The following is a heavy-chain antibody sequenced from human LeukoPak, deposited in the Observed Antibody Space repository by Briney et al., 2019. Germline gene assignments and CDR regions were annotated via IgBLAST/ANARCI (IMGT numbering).Heavy chain of an antibody. CDR2: IYCSGST. Sequence: SETLSLTCTVSGGSISSGAYYWSWIRQHPGKGLEWIGYIYCSGSTYYNPSLKSRATISVDTSKNQFSLKLSSVTAADTAVYYCARTHWGFDYWGQGTLVTVPS. CDR1: GGSISSGAYY. V-gene: IGHV4-31*03. J-gene: IGHJ4*02. D-gene: IGHD3-16*01. CDR3: ARTHWGFDY.